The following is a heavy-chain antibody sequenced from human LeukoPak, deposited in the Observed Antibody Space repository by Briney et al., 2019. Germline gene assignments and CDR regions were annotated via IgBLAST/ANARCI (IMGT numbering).Heavy chain of an antibody. J-gene: IGHJ4*02. CDR3: AKDTGPLRSYYYDSSGYYRAGGFDY. CDR2: IRNKANGYTT. V-gene: IGHV3-72*01. Sequence: GGSLRLSCAASGFIFSDHHMEWVRQAPGKGLEWVGRIRNKANGYTTEYAASVNGRFTISRDDSKSSLFLQMNGLITEDTAVYYCAKDTGPLRSYYYDSSGYYRAGGFDYWGQGTLVTVSS. D-gene: IGHD3-22*01. CDR1: GFIFSDHH.